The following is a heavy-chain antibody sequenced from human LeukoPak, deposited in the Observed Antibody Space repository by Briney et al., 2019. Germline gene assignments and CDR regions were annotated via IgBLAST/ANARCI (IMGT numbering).Heavy chain of an antibody. CDR2: INTDGSST. Sequence: GGSLRISCAASGFTFSSYWMHWVRQAPGKGLVWVSRINTDGSSTTYADSVKGRFTISRDNAKNTLYLQMNSLRAEDTAVYSCAWAYGGNSAYYPPGYWGQGTLVTVSS. CDR3: AWAYGGNSAYYPPGY. D-gene: IGHD3-22*01. J-gene: IGHJ4*02. CDR1: GFTFSSYW. V-gene: IGHV3-74*01.